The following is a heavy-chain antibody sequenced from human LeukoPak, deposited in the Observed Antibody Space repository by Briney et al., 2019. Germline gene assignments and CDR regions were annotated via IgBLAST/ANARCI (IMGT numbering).Heavy chain of an antibody. CDR1: GFTFSSYA. CDR2: ISDSGGST. CDR3: ARDLAGTTSFDY. Sequence: GGSLRLSCAASGFTFSSYAMSWVRQAPGKGLEWVSAISDSGGSTYYADSVKGRFTISRDKSKDTLYLQMNSLRAEDTAVYYCARDLAGTTSFDYWGQGTLVTVSS. D-gene: IGHD1/OR15-1a*01. V-gene: IGHV3-23*01. J-gene: IGHJ4*02.